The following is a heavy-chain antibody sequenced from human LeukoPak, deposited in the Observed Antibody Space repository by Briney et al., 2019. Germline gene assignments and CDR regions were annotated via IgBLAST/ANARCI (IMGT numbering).Heavy chain of an antibody. CDR3: ARQAISGYDPPPFDS. D-gene: IGHD5-12*01. V-gene: IGHV4-39*01. Sequence: SETLSLTCTLSGVSIRSSTYYWGWIRQPPGKGLDWIGNVYYSGSTYYNPSLKSRVTISVDTSKNQISLKLNSVTAADTAVYYCARQAISGYDPPPFDSWGQGTLVTVSS. CDR2: VYYSGST. J-gene: IGHJ4*02. CDR1: GVSIRSSTYY.